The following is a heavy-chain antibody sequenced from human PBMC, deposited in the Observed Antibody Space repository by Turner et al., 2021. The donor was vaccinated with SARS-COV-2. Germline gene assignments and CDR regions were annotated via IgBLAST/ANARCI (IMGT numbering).Heavy chain of an antibody. V-gene: IGHV3-23*01. Sequence: EVQLLESGGGMVQPWGSLRLSCAASGFTFSSYAMTWVRPAPGKGLECVSVIIGSSGSTYYADSVEGRFTISRDNSKNTLYLQMNSLRAEDTAVYYCAKDSCSGDCRKGFGSYFFDYWGQGTLVTVSS. CDR2: IIGSSGST. J-gene: IGHJ4*02. D-gene: IGHD2-21*02. CDR3: AKDSCSGDCRKGFGSYFFDY. CDR1: GFTFSSYA.